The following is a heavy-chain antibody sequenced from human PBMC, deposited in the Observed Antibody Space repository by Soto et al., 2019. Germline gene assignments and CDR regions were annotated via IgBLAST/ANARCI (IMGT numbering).Heavy chain of an antibody. CDR1: GGSISGFY. D-gene: IGHD1-20*01. J-gene: IGHJ4*02. CDR3: ARAPMVITRSYFDN. V-gene: IGHV4-59*01. Sequence: SETLSLTCNVSGGSISGFYWSWIRQPPGKGLEWIGYISYSGNTNYSPSLKSRVTISVDTSKKQLSLKLTSVTTADTAVYFCARAPMVITRSYFDNWGQGTPVTVSS. CDR2: ISYSGNT.